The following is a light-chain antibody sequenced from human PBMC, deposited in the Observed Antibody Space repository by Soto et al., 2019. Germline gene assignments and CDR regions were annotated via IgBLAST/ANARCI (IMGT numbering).Light chain of an antibody. Sequence: LTQPRSVSGSPGQSVTISCTGTSSDVGGYNYVSWYQQHPGKAPKLIIYDVNRRPSGVPDRFSGSKSGNTASLTISGLQAEDEADYYCCSYAGSYTYVFGTGTKVT. CDR3: CSYAGSYTYV. CDR1: SSDVGGYNY. V-gene: IGLV2-11*01. J-gene: IGLJ1*01. CDR2: DVN.